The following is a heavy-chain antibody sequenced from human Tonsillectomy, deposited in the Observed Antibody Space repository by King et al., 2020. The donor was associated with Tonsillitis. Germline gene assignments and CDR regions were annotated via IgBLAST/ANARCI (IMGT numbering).Heavy chain of an antibody. CDR3: AKDHGKGYCTNGVCYNFDY. CDR2: ISGSGVST. D-gene: IGHD2-8*01. Sequence: VQLVESGGGLVQPGGSLRLSCAASGFTFSSYAMSWVRQAPGKGLEWVSGISGSGVSTYYADSVKGRFTISRDNSKNTRYLQMNSRRAEDTAVYYCAKDHGKGYCTNGVCYNFDYWGPGTLVTVSS. J-gene: IGHJ4*02. CDR1: GFTFSSYA. V-gene: IGHV3-23*04.